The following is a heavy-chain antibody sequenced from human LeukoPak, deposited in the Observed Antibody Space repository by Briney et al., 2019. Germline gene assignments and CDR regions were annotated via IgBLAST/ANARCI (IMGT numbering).Heavy chain of an antibody. CDR3: ATESSPTMVRGVTTD. Sequence: ASVKVSCKASGGTFSSYAISWVRQAPGQGLEWMGRIIPILGIANYAQKFQGRVTITADKSTSTAYMELSSLRSEDTAVYYCATESSPTMVRGVTTDWGQGTLVTVSS. J-gene: IGHJ4*02. CDR1: GGTFSSYA. V-gene: IGHV1-69*04. CDR2: IIPILGIA. D-gene: IGHD3-10*01.